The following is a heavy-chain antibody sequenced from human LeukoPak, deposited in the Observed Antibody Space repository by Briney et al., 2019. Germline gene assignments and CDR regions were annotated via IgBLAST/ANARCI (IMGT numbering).Heavy chain of an antibody. Sequence: PSETLSLTCAVYGGSFSGYYWSWIRQPPGKGLEWIGEINHSGSTNYNPSLKSRVTISVDTSKNQFSLKLSSVTAADTDVSYCARGRAVTGKRGPNWFDSWGQGTLDTVSS. V-gene: IGHV4-34*01. CDR2: INHSGST. D-gene: IGHD4-17*01. CDR1: GGSFSGYY. J-gene: IGHJ5*01. CDR3: ARGRAVTGKRGPNWFDS.